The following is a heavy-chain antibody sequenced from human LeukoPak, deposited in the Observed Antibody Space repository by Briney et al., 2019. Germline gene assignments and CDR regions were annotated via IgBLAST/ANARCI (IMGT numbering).Heavy chain of an antibody. CDR1: GGSLSDYS. CDR2: LNHRGRT. CDR3: ARRGLLSSGTLAFGY. Sequence: SETLSLTCFVSGGSLSDYSWSWFRQSPGKGLEWIGELNHRGRTDYNPSLTSRVTISIDTSKNHFALTLTSLTAADTAVYYCARRGLLSSGTLAFGYWGQGTLVTVSS. J-gene: IGHJ4*02. V-gene: IGHV4-34*01. D-gene: IGHD3-10*01.